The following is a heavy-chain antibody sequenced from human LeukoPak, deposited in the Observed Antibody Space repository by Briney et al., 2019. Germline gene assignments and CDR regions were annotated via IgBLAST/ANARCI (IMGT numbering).Heavy chain of an antibody. CDR3: VRQGDGYCSSTNCLFSFDY. CDR1: GGSFSAYY. V-gene: IGHV4-34*01. CDR2: IYYSGNT. D-gene: IGHD2-2*03. Sequence: SETLSPTRAVYGGSFSAYYWSWIRQSPGKGLEWIASIYYSGNTYYNPSLESRVTISEDTSKNQFSLKLSSVTAADAAVYYCVRQGDGYCSSTNCLFSFDYWGQGTLVTVSS. J-gene: IGHJ4*02.